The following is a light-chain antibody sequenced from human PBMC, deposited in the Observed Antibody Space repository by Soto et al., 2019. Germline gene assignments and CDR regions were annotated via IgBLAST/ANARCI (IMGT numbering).Light chain of an antibody. CDR3: QQYNTYPWT. J-gene: IGKJ1*01. CDR2: HAS. Sequence: DLQMTQSPSTLSASVGDRVTVTCRASQSISSWLAWYQQKPGKAPKLLIYHASSLGSGVPLRFSGSGSGTEFTLTISSLQPDDFATYYCQQYNTYPWTFGQGTKVEIK. V-gene: IGKV1-5*01. CDR1: QSISSW.